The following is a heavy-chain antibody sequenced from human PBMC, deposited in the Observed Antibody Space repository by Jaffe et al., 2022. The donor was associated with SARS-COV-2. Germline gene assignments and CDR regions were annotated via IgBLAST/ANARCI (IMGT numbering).Heavy chain of an antibody. J-gene: IGHJ6*02. Sequence: QVQLVQSGAEVKKPGASVKVSCKASGYTFTSYGISWVRQAPGQGLEWMGWISAYNGNTNYAQKLQGRVTMTTDTSTSTAYMELRSLRSDDTAVYYCARAMIVVVITTGGYYYYGMDVWGQGTTVTVSS. CDR1: GYTFTSYG. CDR2: ISAYNGNT. V-gene: IGHV1-18*01. D-gene: IGHD3-22*01. CDR3: ARAMIVVVITTGGYYYYGMDV.